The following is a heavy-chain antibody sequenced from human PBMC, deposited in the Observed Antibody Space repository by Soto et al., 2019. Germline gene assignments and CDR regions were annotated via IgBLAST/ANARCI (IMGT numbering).Heavy chain of an antibody. D-gene: IGHD6-6*01. Sequence: EVRLVQSGGVVAQPGGSLRLSCAASGFTFYDYTMHWVRQVPGRGLEWVSLISWDGGSTYYADSVKGRFTISRDNSKNSLYLQMNSLRTDDTALYYCAKDVIAARPYYYFGLDVWGQGTTATVSS. CDR1: GFTFYDYT. CDR2: ISWDGGST. CDR3: AKDVIAARPYYYFGLDV. V-gene: IGHV3-43*01. J-gene: IGHJ6*02.